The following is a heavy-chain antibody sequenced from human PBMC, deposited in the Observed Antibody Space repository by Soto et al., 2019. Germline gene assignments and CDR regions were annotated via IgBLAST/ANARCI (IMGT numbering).Heavy chain of an antibody. CDR1: GCTFSDHY. V-gene: IGHV3-72*01. Sequence: GGSLRLSCAASGCTFSDHYMDWVRQAPGKGLEWVGRTRNKVNSYITEYAASVKGRFTISRDDSKNSLYLQMNTLKTEDTAVYYCTRELSSAYVNFDYWGQGTLVTVSS. D-gene: IGHD5-12*01. CDR2: TRNKVNSYIT. J-gene: IGHJ4*02. CDR3: TRELSSAYVNFDY.